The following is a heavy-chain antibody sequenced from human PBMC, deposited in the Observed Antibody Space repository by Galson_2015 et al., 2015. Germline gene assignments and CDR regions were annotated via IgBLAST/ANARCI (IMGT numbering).Heavy chain of an antibody. D-gene: IGHD2-2*01. Sequence: SLRLSCAASGFPVSTNYMSWVRQAPGKGLEWVSVIYSGGTTDYAGSVKGRFIISRDDSKNTLYLQMNSLRGEDTPVYYCARVFSSVTWYFDYWGQGTLVTVSS. V-gene: IGHV3-53*01. CDR2: IYSGGTT. CDR3: ARVFSSVTWYFDY. CDR1: GFPVSTNY. J-gene: IGHJ4*02.